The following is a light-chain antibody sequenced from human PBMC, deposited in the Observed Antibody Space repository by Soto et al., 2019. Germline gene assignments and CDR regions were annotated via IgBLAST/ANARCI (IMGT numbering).Light chain of an antibody. CDR1: QGISSH. V-gene: IGKV1-9*01. Sequence: DIQLTQSPSFLSASVGDRVTITCRASQGISSHLAWYQQKPGKAPNLLIYVISSLQSGVPSRFSGSGSGTEFTLTISSLQPEYVATYYCQQLNTFPITFGQGTRLEI. CDR3: QQLNTFPIT. J-gene: IGKJ5*01. CDR2: VIS.